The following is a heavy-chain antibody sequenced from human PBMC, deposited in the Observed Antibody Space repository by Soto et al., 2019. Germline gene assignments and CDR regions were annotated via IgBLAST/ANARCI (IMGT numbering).Heavy chain of an antibody. CDR3: ASWREREHAFDV. CDR1: GLTVSGTKY. D-gene: IGHD1-1*01. CDR2: LYDDFGS. Sequence: DVQLVESGGGLIQPGESLRLSCVAFGLTVSGTKYVAWVRQAPGKGLEWVSALYDDFGSFYADSVKGRFTTSSDRSRSTVYPQMNDLRPDDTAVYYCASWREREHAFDVWGQGTAVIVSP. V-gene: IGHV3-53*01. J-gene: IGHJ3*01.